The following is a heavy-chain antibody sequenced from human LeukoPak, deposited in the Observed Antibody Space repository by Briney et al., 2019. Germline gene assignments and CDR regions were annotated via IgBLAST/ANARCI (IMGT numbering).Heavy chain of an antibody. J-gene: IGHJ4*02. D-gene: IGHD5-18*01. CDR3: ARQDTENSYGYNY. CDR1: GYTFTNYW. CDR2: IYPGDSDT. Sequence: GESLKISCKGSGYTFTNYWIGWVRQMPGKGLEWMGIIYPGDSDTRYSPSFQGQVTISADKSISTAYLQWSSLKASDTAMYYCARQDTENSYGYNYWGQGTLVTVSS. V-gene: IGHV5-51*01.